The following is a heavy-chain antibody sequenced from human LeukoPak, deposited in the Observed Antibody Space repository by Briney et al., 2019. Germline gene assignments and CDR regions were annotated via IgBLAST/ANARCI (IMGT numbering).Heavy chain of an antibody. V-gene: IGHV1-69*05. CDR3: ARARYYDILTGYYHFDY. CDR1: RGTFSSYA. CDR2: IIPIFGTA. J-gene: IGHJ4*02. D-gene: IGHD3-9*01. Sequence: GSSVKVSCKASRGTFSSYAISWVRQAPGQGLEWMGGIIPIFGTANYAQKFPGRVTITTDESTSTAYMELSSLRSEDTAVYYCARARYYDILTGYYHFDYWGQGTLVTVSS.